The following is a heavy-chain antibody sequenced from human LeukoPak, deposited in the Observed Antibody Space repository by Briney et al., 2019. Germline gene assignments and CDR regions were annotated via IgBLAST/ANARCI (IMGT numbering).Heavy chain of an antibody. V-gene: IGHV4-39*07. CDR2: IYYGGST. D-gene: IGHD6-19*01. CDR1: GGSISSSSYY. CDR3: ARRKGWSSGWSRVLVYYYYYMDV. J-gene: IGHJ6*03. Sequence: SETLSLTCTVSGGSISSSSYYWDWIRQPPGKGLEWIGNIYYGGSTYYNPSLKSRVTISIDTSKNQFSLKLSSVTAADTAVYYCARRKGWSSGWSRVLVYYYYYMDVWGKGTTVTISS.